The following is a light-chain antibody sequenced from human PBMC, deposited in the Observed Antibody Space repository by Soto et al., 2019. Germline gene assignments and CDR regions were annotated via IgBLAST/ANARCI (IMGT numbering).Light chain of an antibody. CDR3: QVWDSSSDHYV. J-gene: IGLJ1*01. V-gene: IGLV3-21*04. Sequence: SYELTQPPSLSVAPGKTARITCGGNNIGSKSVHWYQQKPGQAPVLVIYYDSDRPSGIPERFSGSNSGNTATLTISRVEAGDEADYYCQVWDSSSDHYVFGTGTKSPS. CDR2: YDS. CDR1: NIGSKS.